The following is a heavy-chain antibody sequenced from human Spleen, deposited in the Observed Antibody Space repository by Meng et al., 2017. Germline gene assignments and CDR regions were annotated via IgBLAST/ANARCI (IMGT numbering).Heavy chain of an antibody. CDR2: IYYTGST. CDR3: ARHTVYTAKFDS. V-gene: IGHV4-61*01. CDR1: GGSVSRGSYY. J-gene: IGHJ4*02. Sequence: VPLEVAGPVLWRPSATLSLTCTVSGGSVSRGSYYWGWIRQPPGKGLEWIGYIYYTGSTNYNPSLKSRVTISVDTSTNRFSLKLSSVTAADTAVYYCARHTVYTAKFDSWGQGSLVTVSS. D-gene: IGHD5-18*01.